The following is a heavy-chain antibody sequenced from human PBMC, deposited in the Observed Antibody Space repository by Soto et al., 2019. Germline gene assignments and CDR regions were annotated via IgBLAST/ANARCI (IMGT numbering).Heavy chain of an antibody. CDR2: IWYDGSNK. CDR1: GFTFSSYG. Sequence: PGGSLRLSCAASGFTFSSYGMHWVRQAPGKGLEWVAVIWYDGSNKYYADSVKGRFTISRDNPKNTLYLQMNSLRAEDTAVYYCARDSLSYYDSSGSDAFDIWGQGTMVTVSS. CDR3: ARDSLSYYDSSGSDAFDI. D-gene: IGHD3-22*01. V-gene: IGHV3-33*01. J-gene: IGHJ3*02.